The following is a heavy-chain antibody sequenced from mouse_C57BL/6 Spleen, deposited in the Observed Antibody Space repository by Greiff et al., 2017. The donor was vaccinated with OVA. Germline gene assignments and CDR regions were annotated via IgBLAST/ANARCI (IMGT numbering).Heavy chain of an antibody. CDR1: GYSFTDYN. CDR2: INPNYGTT. D-gene: IGHD1-1*01. V-gene: IGHV1-39*01. J-gene: IGHJ1*03. Sequence: VQLQQSGPELVKPGASVKISCKASGYSFTDYNMNWVKQSHGKSLEWIGVINPNYGTTSYNQKFKGKATLTVDQSSSTAYLQLNSLTSEDSAVYYGARNGSSYDWYFDVWGTGTTVTVSS. CDR3: ARNGSSYDWYFDV.